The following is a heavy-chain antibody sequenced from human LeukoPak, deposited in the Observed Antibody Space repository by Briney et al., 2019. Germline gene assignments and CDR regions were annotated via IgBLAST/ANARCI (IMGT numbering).Heavy chain of an antibody. V-gene: IGHV3-53*01. CDR2: IYSGGST. D-gene: IGHD3-22*01. CDR3: ARRISYYYDSSGYYKAHDAFDI. J-gene: IGHJ3*02. CDR1: GFTVCSNY. Sequence: GGSLRLSCAASGFTVCSNYMSWVRQAPGKGLEWVSVIYSGGSTYYADSVKGRFTISRDNSKNTLYLQMNSLRAEDTAVYYCARRISYYYDSSGYYKAHDAFDIWGQGTMVTVSS.